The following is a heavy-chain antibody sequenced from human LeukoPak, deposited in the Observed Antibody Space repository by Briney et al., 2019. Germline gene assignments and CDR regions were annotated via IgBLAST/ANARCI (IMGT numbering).Heavy chain of an antibody. J-gene: IGHJ4*02. V-gene: IGHV4-61*08. CDR2: IYYSGST. Sequence: SETLSLTCTVSGGSVSSGGYYWSWIRQPPGKGLEWIGYIYYSGSTTYNPSLKSRVTISVDTSKNQFSLKLSSMTAADTAVYYCARATYYYDSSGSYVRYYFDYWGQGTLVTVSS. CDR3: ARATYYYDSSGSYVRYYFDY. D-gene: IGHD3-22*01. CDR1: GGSVSSGGYY.